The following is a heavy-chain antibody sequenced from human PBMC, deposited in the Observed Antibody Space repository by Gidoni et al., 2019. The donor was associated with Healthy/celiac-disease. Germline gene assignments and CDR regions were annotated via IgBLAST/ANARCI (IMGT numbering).Heavy chain of an antibody. V-gene: IGHV4-39*01. D-gene: IGHD3-3*01. Sequence: QLQLQESGPGLVKPSETLSLTCTVSGGSLSSSSYYWGWIRQPPGKGLEWIGSLYYSGSTYYNPSLKSRVTISVDTSKNQFSLKLSSVTAADTAVYYCARAFWSGYFARRDYYGMDVWGQGTTVTVSS. CDR2: LYYSGST. CDR3: ARAFWSGYFARRDYYGMDV. J-gene: IGHJ6*02. CDR1: GGSLSSSSYY.